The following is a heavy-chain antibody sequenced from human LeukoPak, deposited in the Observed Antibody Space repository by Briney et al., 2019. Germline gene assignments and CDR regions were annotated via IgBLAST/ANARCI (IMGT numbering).Heavy chain of an antibody. Sequence: GGSLRLSCAASGFTFSSYSMNWVRQAPGKGLEWVSAISGSGGSTYYADSVKGRFTISRDNSKNTLYLQMNSLRAEDTAVYYCAQSYCGGDCYPHLFDYWGQGTLVTVSS. CDR1: GFTFSSYS. V-gene: IGHV3-23*01. J-gene: IGHJ4*02. CDR2: ISGSGGST. CDR3: AQSYCGGDCYPHLFDY. D-gene: IGHD2-21*02.